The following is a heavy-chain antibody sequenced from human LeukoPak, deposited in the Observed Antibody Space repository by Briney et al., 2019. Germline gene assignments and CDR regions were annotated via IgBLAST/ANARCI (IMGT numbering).Heavy chain of an antibody. J-gene: IGHJ3*02. CDR1: GYTFTSYD. Sequence: GASVKVSCKASGYTFTSYDINWVRQATGQGLEWMGWMNPNSGNTGYAQKFQGRVTMTRNTSISTAYMELSSLRSEDTAVYYCARGSRIMITFGSAFDIWGQGTMVTVSS. D-gene: IGHD3-16*01. V-gene: IGHV1-8*01. CDR2: MNPNSGNT. CDR3: ARGSRIMITFGSAFDI.